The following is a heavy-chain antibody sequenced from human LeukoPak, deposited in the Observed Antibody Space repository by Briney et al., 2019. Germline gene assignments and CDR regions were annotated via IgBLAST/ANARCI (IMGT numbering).Heavy chain of an antibody. J-gene: IGHJ4*02. V-gene: IGHV3-7*01. Sequence: GGSLRLSCAASGFTFSSAWMTWVRQAPGKGLEWVATIKDDGSDKSYVDSVKGRFTISRDNAKKSLWLQMNSLRVEDTAMYYCADLGSRDWGQGTLVTVSS. CDR1: GFTFSSAW. CDR3: ADLGSRD. CDR2: IKDDGSDK. D-gene: IGHD3-16*01.